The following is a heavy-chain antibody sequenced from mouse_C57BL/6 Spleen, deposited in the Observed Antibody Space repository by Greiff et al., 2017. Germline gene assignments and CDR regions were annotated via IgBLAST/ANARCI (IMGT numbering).Heavy chain of an antibody. CDR2: IWSGGST. CDR3: ARNNYDYEYFDV. D-gene: IGHD2-4*01. V-gene: IGHV2-2*01. CDR1: GFSLTSYG. Sequence: VQLQQSGPGLVQPSQSLSITCTVSGFSLTSYGVHWVRQSPGKGLEWLGVIWSGGSTDYNAAFISRLSISKDNSKSQVFFKMNSLQADDTAIYYCARNNYDYEYFDVWGTGTTVTVSS. J-gene: IGHJ1*03.